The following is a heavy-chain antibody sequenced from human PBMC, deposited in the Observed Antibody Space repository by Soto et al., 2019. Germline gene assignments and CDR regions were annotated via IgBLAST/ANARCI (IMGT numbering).Heavy chain of an antibody. CDR1: GGTFSSYA. D-gene: IGHD5-12*01. Sequence: SVKVSCKASGGTFSSYAISWVRQAPGQGLEWMGGIIPIFGTANYAQKFQGRVTITADESTSTAYMELSSLRSEDTAVYYCARENIVARRYYYYMDVWGKGTTVTVSS. CDR3: ARENIVARRYYYYMDV. J-gene: IGHJ6*03. V-gene: IGHV1-69*13. CDR2: IIPIFGTA.